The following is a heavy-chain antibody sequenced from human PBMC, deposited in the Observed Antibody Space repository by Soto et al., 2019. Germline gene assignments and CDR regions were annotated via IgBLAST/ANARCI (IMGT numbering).Heavy chain of an antibody. CDR2: ISAYNGNT. D-gene: IGHD6-19*01. V-gene: IGHV1-18*01. CDR1: GGTFSSYG. J-gene: IGHJ6*02. Sequence: EASVKVSCKASGGTFSSYGISWVRQAPGQGLEWMGWISAYNGNTNYAQKLQGRVTMTTDTSTSTAYMELGSLRSDDTAVYYCARTVAGTWDYYYYGMDVWGQGTTVTVSS. CDR3: ARTVAGTWDYYYYGMDV.